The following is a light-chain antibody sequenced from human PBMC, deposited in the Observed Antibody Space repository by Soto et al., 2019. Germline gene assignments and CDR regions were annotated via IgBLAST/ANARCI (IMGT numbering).Light chain of an antibody. J-gene: IGKJ4*01. CDR1: QSVSSY. CDR2: GAS. V-gene: IGKV3-20*01. Sequence: EIVLTQSPGTLSLSPGERATLSCRASQSVSSYLAWYQQKPGQAPRLLIYGASTRATGIPDRFSGSGSGTDFTLNISRLEPDDFAVYYCQQYGSSPGTFGGETKVEIK. CDR3: QQYGSSPGT.